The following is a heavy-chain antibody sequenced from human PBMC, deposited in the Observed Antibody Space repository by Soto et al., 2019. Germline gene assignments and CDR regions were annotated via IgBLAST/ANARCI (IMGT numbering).Heavy chain of an antibody. CDR3: ARSQTTVTSYDY. V-gene: IGHV4-59*12. Sequence: SETLSLTCTVSGGSISSYYWSWIRQPPGKGLEWIGYIYYSGSTNYNPSPKSRVAMSVDRSKNQFSLKLSSVTAADTAVYYCARSQTTVTSYDYWGQGTLVTVSS. J-gene: IGHJ4*02. CDR1: GGSISSYY. D-gene: IGHD4-17*01. CDR2: IYYSGST.